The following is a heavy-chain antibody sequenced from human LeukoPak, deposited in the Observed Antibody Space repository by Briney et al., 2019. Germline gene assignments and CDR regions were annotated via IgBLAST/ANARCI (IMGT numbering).Heavy chain of an antibody. CDR1: GYTFSDDN. V-gene: IGHV3-72*01. CDR3: ARVRYYLDY. CDR2: IRNKVNSYST. D-gene: IGHD3-9*01. J-gene: IGHJ4*02. Sequence: PGRTLRLSCAASGYTFSDDNMYWVRQALGKGLDCVGRIRNKVNSYSTEYAASVKGRFTISRDDSKNSLYLQMNSLKTEDTAVYYCARVRYYLDYWGQGTLVTVSS.